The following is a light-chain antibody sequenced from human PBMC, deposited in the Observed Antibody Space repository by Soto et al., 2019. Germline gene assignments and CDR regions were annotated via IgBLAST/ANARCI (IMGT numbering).Light chain of an antibody. J-gene: IGLJ3*02. V-gene: IGLV2-14*01. Sequence: QSSLTQPASVSGSPGQSVTISCTGTSSDFGGYNYVSWYQQHPGKAPKLIIYEVSNRPSGVSNRFSGSKSGNTASLTISGLQAEDEADYYCCSYAGSQTWVFGGGTKVTVL. CDR2: EVS. CDR3: CSYAGSQTWV. CDR1: SSDFGGYNY.